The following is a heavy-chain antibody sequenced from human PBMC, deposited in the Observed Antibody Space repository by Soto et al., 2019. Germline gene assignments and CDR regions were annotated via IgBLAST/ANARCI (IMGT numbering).Heavy chain of an antibody. CDR2: LVVGSGNT. J-gene: IGHJ6*03. V-gene: IGHV1-58*02. D-gene: IGHD3-3*01. CDR1: GFTFTNSA. CDR3: AARSGYYTSDYYMDV. Sequence: QMQLVQSGPEVKKPGTSVKVSCKASGFTFTNSAIQWVRPARGQRLEWIGWLVVGSGNTNYAQKFQERVNINRDMSSSTAYMERSSLRSEDTAIYYCAARSGYYTSDYYMDVWGKGTTVTVSS.